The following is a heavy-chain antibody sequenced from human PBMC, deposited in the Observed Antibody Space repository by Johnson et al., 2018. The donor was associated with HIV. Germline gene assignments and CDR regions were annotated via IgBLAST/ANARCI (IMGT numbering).Heavy chain of an antibody. D-gene: IGHD5-12*01. CDR2: ISSSGSTI. CDR1: GLTFSDYD. V-gene: IGHV3-11*04. CDR3: AARGYSAYDPMFLDI. Sequence: VQLVESGGGLVKPGGSLRLSCAASGLTFSDYDMSWIRQAPGKGLEWVSYISSSGSTIYYADSVEGRFTISRDNAKNSLYLQMNSLRAEDTAVYYCAARGYSAYDPMFLDIWGQGTMVTVSS. J-gene: IGHJ3*02.